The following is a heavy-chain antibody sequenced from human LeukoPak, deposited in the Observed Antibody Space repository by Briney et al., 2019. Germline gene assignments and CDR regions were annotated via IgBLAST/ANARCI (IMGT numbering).Heavy chain of an antibody. CDR2: IIPIFGTA. D-gene: IGHD1-26*01. Sequence: ASVKVSCKASGGTFSSYAISWVRQAPGQGLEWMGGIIPIFGTANYAQKFQGGVTITTDESTSTAYMELSSLRSEDTAVYYCARGVGATPKAVYFDYWGQGTLVTVSS. CDR3: ARGVGATPKAVYFDY. CDR1: GGTFSSYA. J-gene: IGHJ4*02. V-gene: IGHV1-69*05.